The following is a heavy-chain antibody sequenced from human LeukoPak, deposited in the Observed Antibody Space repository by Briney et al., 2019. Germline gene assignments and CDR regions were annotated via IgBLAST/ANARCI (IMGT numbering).Heavy chain of an antibody. CDR2: VYYSGST. Sequence: PSETLSLTCTVSGGSISSSSYYWGWIRQPPGKGLEWIGSVYYSGSTFYNPSLKSRVILFVDTSKNQFSLNLSSVTAADTAVYYCARSRGYIHGYPSDYWGQGTLVTVSS. CDR3: ARSRGYIHGYPSDY. V-gene: IGHV4-39*01. CDR1: GGSISSSSYY. J-gene: IGHJ4*02. D-gene: IGHD5-18*01.